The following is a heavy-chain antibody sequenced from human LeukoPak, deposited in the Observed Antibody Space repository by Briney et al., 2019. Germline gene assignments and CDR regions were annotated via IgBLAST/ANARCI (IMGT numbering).Heavy chain of an antibody. CDR2: IYYSGST. D-gene: IGHD2-8*01. Sequence: PSETLSLTCTVSGGSISSYYWSWIRQPPGKGLEWIGYIYYSGSTNYNLSLKSRVTISVDTSKNQFSLKLSSVTAADTAVYYCARDRDCTNGVCYGDYYYMDVWGKGTTVTVSS. CDR3: ARDRDCTNGVCYGDYYYMDV. V-gene: IGHV4-59*01. J-gene: IGHJ6*03. CDR1: GGSISSYY.